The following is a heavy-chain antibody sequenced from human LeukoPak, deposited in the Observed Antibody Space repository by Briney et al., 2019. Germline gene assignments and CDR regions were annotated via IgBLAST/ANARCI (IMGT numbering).Heavy chain of an antibody. CDR1: GDSIGSYY. CDR3: ARGRARDGSFPWLDS. Sequence: PSETLSLTRSVSGDSIGSYYWTWIRQSAGKGLEWIGYIFYSGSTNYSPSLKSRVTISVDTSNNQFSLQLRSVTAADTAIYYCARGRARDGSFPWLDSWGQGTLVTVSS. D-gene: IGHD3-10*01. V-gene: IGHV4-59*01. J-gene: IGHJ5*01. CDR2: IFYSGST.